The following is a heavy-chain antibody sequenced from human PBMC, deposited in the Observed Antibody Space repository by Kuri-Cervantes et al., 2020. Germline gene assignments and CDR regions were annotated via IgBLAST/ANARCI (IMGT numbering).Heavy chain of an antibody. J-gene: IGHJ6*02. CDR1: GGSISSSSYY. D-gene: IGHD4-17*01. V-gene: IGHV4-39*01. Sequence: GSLRLSCTVSGGSISSSSYYWGWIRQPPGKGLEWIGSIYYSGSTYYNPSLKSRVTISVDTSKNQFSLKLSSVTAADTAVCYCARIEYGDYPRRRYYGMDVWGQGTTVTVSS. CDR3: ARIEYGDYPRRRYYGMDV. CDR2: IYYSGST.